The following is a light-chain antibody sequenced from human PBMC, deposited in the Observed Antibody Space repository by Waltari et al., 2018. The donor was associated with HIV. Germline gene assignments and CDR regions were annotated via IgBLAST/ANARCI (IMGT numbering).Light chain of an antibody. CDR2: EVS. V-gene: IGLV2-14*01. Sequence: QSALTQPASVSGSPGRSITISCTGTSRDVGAYQYVSWYQPPPGTAHKLMISEVSNRPSGISDRFSGSKSGNTASLTISGLQAEDEADYYCSSLTTTNTLIFGGGTKVTVL. CDR3: SSLTTTNTLI. J-gene: IGLJ2*01. CDR1: SRDVGAYQY.